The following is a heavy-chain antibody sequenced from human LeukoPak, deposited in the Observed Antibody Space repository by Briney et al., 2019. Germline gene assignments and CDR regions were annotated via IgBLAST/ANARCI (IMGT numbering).Heavy chain of an antibody. CDR2: ISSSGSTI. D-gene: IGHD3-3*01. J-gene: IGHJ6*02. CDR3: ARGSPTLSSTYYDFWSGYYTPEDYYYGMDV. V-gene: IGHV3-11*01. Sequence: PGGSLRLSCAASGFTFSDYYMSWIRQAPGKGLEWVSYISSSGSTIYYADSVKGRFTISRDNAKNSLYLQMNSLRAEDTAVYYCARGSPTLSSTYYDFWSGYYTPEDYYYGMDVWGQGTTDTVSS. CDR1: GFTFSDYY.